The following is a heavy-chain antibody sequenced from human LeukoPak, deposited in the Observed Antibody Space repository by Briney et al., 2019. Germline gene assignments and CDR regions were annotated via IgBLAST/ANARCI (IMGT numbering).Heavy chain of an antibody. CDR2: IIPIFGTA. J-gene: IGHJ4*02. D-gene: IGHD4-17*01. CDR1: GGTFSSYA. V-gene: IGHV1-69*01. Sequence: RASVKVSCKASGGTFSSYAISWVRQAPGQGLEWMGGIIPIFGTANYAQKFQGRVTITADESTSTAYMELSSLRSEDTAVYYCARTTVTTRRWRSIDYWGQGTLVTVSS. CDR3: ARTTVTTRRWRSIDY.